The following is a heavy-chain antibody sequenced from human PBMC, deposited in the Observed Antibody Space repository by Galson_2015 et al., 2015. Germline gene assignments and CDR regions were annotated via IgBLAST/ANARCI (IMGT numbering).Heavy chain of an antibody. CDR3: AREGGELAWFRDAGFDY. J-gene: IGHJ4*02. V-gene: IGHV1-69*13. D-gene: IGHD3-10*01. CDR1: GGTFSSYA. CDR2: IIPIFGTA. Sequence: SVKVSCKASGGTFSSYAISWVRQAPGQGLEWMGGIIPIFGTANYAQKFQGRVTITADESTSTAYMGLSSLRSEHTAVYYCAREGGELAWFRDAGFDYWGQGTLVTVSS.